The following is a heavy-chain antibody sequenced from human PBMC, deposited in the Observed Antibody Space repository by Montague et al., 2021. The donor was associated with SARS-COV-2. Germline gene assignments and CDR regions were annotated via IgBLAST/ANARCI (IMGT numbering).Heavy chain of an antibody. V-gene: IGHV4-59*01. Sequence: IYYSGSTNYNPSLKSRVPISLDTSKNQFSLKLTSVTAADTAVYYCARVSLAAAATRSDYWGQGTLVTVSS. CDR2: IYYSGST. D-gene: IGHD6-13*01. CDR3: ARVSLAAAATRSDY. J-gene: IGHJ4*02.